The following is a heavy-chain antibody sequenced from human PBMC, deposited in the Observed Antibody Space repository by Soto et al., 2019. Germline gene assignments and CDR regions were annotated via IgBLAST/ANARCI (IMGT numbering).Heavy chain of an antibody. V-gene: IGHV3-11*01. Sequence: QVQLVQSGGGLVRPGGSLRLSCEASGFIFSDYYMAWIRQAPGKGLEWVSYISGSGDTIYYADSVKGRFTISRDSAKDSLYLQMNTRRDEDTAIYYCARLGQFDFWGQGTVVTFSS. J-gene: IGHJ4*02. CDR2: ISGSGDTI. CDR3: ARLGQFDF. CDR1: GFIFSDYY.